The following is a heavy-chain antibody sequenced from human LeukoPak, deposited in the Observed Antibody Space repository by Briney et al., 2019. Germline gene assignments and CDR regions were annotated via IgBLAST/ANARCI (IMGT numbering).Heavy chain of an antibody. CDR2: IYYSGST. V-gene: IGHV4-61*01. D-gene: IGHD4-17*01. CDR1: GGSVSSGSYY. Sequence: SETLSLTCTVSGGSVSSGSYYWSWIRQPPGKGLEWIGYIYYSGSTNYNPSLKSRVTISVDTSKNQFSLKLSSVTAADTAVYYCARVVYGDYEWARVYFDYWGQGTLVTVSS. CDR3: ARVVYGDYEWARVYFDY. J-gene: IGHJ4*02.